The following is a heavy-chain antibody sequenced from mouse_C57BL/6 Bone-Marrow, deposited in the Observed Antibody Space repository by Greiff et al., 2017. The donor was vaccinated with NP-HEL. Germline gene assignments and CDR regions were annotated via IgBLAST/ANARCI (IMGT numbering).Heavy chain of an antibody. V-gene: IGHV5-12*01. D-gene: IGHD1-1*01. J-gene: IGHJ3*01. Sequence: EVKLMESGGGLVQPGGSLKLSCAASGFTFSDYYMYWVRQTPEKRLEWVAYISNGGGSTYYPDTVKGRFTISRDNAKNTLYLQMSRLKSEDTAMYYCASGLRFLAYWGQGTLVTVSA. CDR3: ASGLRFLAY. CDR1: GFTFSDYY. CDR2: ISNGGGST.